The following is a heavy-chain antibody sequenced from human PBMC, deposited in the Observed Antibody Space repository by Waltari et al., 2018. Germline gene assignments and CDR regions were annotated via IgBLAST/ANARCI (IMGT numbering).Heavy chain of an antibody. Sequence: QVQLQESGPGLVKPSETLSLTCTVSGGSISSYYWSWIRQPPGKGLEWIGYIYSSGSTNYNPSLKSRVTISVDTSKNQFSLKLSSVTAADTAVYYCARERADWNYGWGSNWFDPWGQGTLVTVSS. D-gene: IGHD1-7*01. CDR1: GGSISSYY. V-gene: IGHV4-59*01. CDR3: ARERADWNYGWGSNWFDP. CDR2: IYSSGST. J-gene: IGHJ5*02.